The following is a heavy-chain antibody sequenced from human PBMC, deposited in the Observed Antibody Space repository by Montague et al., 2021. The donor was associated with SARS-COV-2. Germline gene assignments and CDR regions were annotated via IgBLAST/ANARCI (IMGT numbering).Heavy chain of an antibody. Sequence: TLSLTCTVSGGSISSGSYYWSWVRQPAGKALEWIGRFYTSGSTNYNPSLKSRVTISVDTSKNQFSLKLSSVTVADTAVYYCARLRGAGRNYFDYWGQGTLVTVSS. V-gene: IGHV4-61*02. CDR2: FYTSGST. D-gene: IGHD6-19*01. CDR1: GGSISSGSYY. J-gene: IGHJ4*02. CDR3: ARLRGAGRNYFDY.